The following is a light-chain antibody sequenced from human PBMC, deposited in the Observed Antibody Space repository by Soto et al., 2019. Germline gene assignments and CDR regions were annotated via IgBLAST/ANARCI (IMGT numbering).Light chain of an antibody. CDR2: GAS. CDR3: QQYGSKPIT. Sequence: EIGVTQSPGTLSLSPGERATLSCRASQSFISSYAAWYQQNPGQALRLLIYGASSRAPGIPDKFSGSASGTDFTLTISRLAPEDFALYYCQQYGSKPITFGQGTRL. J-gene: IGKJ5*01. CDR1: QSFISSY. V-gene: IGKV3-20*01.